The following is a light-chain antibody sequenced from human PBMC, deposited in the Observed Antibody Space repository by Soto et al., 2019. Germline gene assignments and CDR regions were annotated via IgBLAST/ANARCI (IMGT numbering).Light chain of an antibody. CDR1: QSISSW. CDR2: KAS. Sequence: DIQMTQSPSTLSASVGDRVTITCRASQSISSWLAWYQQKPGKAPKLLIYKASSLESGVPSRFSGSGSGTVFTLTISSLQPDDFATYYCQQYSSYWTFGQGTKVEIK. CDR3: QQYSSYWT. J-gene: IGKJ1*01. V-gene: IGKV1-5*03.